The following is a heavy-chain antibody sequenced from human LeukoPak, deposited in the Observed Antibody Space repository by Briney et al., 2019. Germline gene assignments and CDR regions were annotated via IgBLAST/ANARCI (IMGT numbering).Heavy chain of an antibody. Sequence: SVKVSCKASGGTFSSYAISWVRQAPGQGLEWVGGIIPIFGTANYAQKFQGRVTITADESTSTAYMELSSLRSEDTAVYYCASSLGGYNPRDYYYYMDVWGKGTTVTVSS. CDR3: ASSLGGYNPRDYYYYMDV. V-gene: IGHV1-69*13. D-gene: IGHD5-24*01. CDR1: GGTFSSYA. J-gene: IGHJ6*03. CDR2: IIPIFGTA.